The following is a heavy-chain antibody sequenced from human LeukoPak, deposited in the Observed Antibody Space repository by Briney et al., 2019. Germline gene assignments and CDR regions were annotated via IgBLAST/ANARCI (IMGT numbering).Heavy chain of an antibody. Sequence: PGGSLRLSCAASGFTSSSYWMSWVRQAPGKVLEWVANIKQDGSEKYYVDSVKGRFTISRDNAKNSLYLQMNSLRAEDTAVYYCARKLVLRFLEWPINFDYWGQGTLVTVSS. CDR3: ARKLVLRFLEWPINFDY. V-gene: IGHV3-7*01. CDR2: IKQDGSEK. CDR1: GFTSSSYW. J-gene: IGHJ4*02. D-gene: IGHD3-3*01.